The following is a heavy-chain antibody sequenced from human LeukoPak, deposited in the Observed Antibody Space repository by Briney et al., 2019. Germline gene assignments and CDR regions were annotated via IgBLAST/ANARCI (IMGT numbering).Heavy chain of an antibody. CDR3: ATYYYDSSGYCFRD. D-gene: IGHD3-22*01. CDR2: IYYSGST. CDR1: GGSISSYY. J-gene: IGHJ4*02. Sequence: SETLSLTCTVSGGSISSYYWSWIRQPPGKGLEWIGYIYYSGSTNYNPSLKSRVTISVDTSKNQFSLKLSSVTAADTAVYYCATYYYDSSGYCFRDWGQGTLVTVSS. V-gene: IGHV4-59*08.